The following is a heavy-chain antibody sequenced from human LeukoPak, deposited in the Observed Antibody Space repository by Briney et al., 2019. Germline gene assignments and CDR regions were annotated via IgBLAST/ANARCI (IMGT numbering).Heavy chain of an antibody. CDR3: ARGGRGYSGYDGRYYFDY. V-gene: IGHV4-39*07. CDR1: GGSISSSSYY. D-gene: IGHD5-12*01. J-gene: IGHJ4*02. Sequence: SETLSLTCTVSGGSISSSSYYWGWIRQPPGKGLEWIGSIYYSGSTYYNPSLKSRVTISVDTSKNQFSLKLSSVTAADTAVYYCARGGRGYSGYDGRYYFDYWGQGTLVTVSS. CDR2: IYYSGST.